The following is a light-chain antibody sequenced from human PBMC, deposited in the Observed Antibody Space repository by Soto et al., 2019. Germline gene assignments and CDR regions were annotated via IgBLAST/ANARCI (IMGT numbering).Light chain of an antibody. J-gene: IGKJ5*01. CDR2: DAS. CDR3: QQRSNWPPVIT. CDR1: QSFSSY. Sequence: EIVLTQSPATLSLSPGERATLSCRASQSFSSYLAWYQQNPGQAPRLLIYDASKKATGIPARFSGRASGTDFTLTISRLEPEDFAVYYCQQRSNWPPVITFGQGTRLEIK. V-gene: IGKV3-11*01.